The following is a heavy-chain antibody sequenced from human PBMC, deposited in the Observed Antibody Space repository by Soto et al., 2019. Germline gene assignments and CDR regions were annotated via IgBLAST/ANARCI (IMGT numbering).Heavy chain of an antibody. CDR1: GGSISSGDYY. D-gene: IGHD4-17*01. CDR3: ARAPGDYGRWFDP. Sequence: PSETLSLTCTVSGGSISSGDYYWSWIRQPPEKGLEWIGYIYYSGSTYYNPSLKSRVTISVDTSKNQFSLKLSSVTAADTAVYYCARAPGDYGRWFDPWGQGTLVTVS. V-gene: IGHV4-30-4*01. CDR2: IYYSGST. J-gene: IGHJ5*02.